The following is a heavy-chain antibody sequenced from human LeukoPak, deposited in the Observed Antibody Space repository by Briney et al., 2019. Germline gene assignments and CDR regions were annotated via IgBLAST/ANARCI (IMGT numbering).Heavy chain of an antibody. V-gene: IGHV3-23*01. CDR2: ISGSGGST. D-gene: IGHD3-10*01. CDR1: GFTFSSYG. CDR3: ARVRRSTTGDAFDI. Sequence: GGTLRLSCAASGFTFSSYGMSWVRQAPGKGLEWVSAISGSGGSTYYADSVKGRFTISRDNSKNTLYLQMNSLRAEDTALYYCARVRRSTTGDAFDIWGQGTMVTVSS. J-gene: IGHJ3*02.